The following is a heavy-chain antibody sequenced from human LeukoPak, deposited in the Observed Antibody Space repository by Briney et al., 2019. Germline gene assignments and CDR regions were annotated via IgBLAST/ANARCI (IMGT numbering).Heavy chain of an antibody. V-gene: IGHV3-74*01. CDR3: ARAGNYRFDY. CDR1: GFTFSSSW. D-gene: IGHD3-22*01. CDR2: INSDGSPI. Sequence: GGSLRLSCVASGFTFSSSWMHWVRQAPGKGLEWVSRINSDGSPIDYVDYVKGRFTISTDNAKNTLYLQMNSLRAEDTAVYYCARAGNYRFDYWGQGSLVTVSS. J-gene: IGHJ4*02.